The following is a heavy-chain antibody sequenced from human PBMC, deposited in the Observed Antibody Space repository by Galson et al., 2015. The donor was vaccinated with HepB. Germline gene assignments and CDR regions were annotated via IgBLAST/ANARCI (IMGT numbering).Heavy chain of an antibody. Sequence: SLRLSCAASGFTFSSYAMHWVRQAPGKGLEWVAVIWYDGSNKYYADSVKGRFTISRDNSKNTLYLQMNSLRAEDTAVYYCARDGRAYCGGDCSRFDYWGQGTLVTVSP. CDR1: GFTFSSYA. V-gene: IGHV3-33*08. D-gene: IGHD2-21*02. CDR2: IWYDGSNK. J-gene: IGHJ4*02. CDR3: ARDGRAYCGGDCSRFDY.